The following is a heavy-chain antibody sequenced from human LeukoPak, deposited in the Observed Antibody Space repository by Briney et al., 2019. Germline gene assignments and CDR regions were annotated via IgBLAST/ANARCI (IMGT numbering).Heavy chain of an antibody. Sequence: TGRSLRLSCAASGFTSSSYGIHWVRQAPGKGLEWVALISYDGSNTYYANSVKGRFTISRDNSKNTLYLRMNSLRAEDTAVYYCAKDADYYDSSGYYYTSYFDYWGQGTLVTVSS. D-gene: IGHD3-22*01. CDR2: ISYDGSNT. CDR1: GFTSSSYG. CDR3: AKDADYYDSSGYYYTSYFDY. J-gene: IGHJ4*02. V-gene: IGHV3-30*18.